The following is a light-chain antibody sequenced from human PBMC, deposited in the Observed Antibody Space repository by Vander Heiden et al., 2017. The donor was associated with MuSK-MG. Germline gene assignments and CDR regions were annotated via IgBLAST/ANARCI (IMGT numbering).Light chain of an antibody. CDR2: GAS. J-gene: IGKJ2*01. CDR1: QSVSSN. CDR3: QQYNNWPTLYT. Sequence: EIVMTQSPATLSVSPGERATLSCRASQSVSSNLAWYQQKPGQAPRRLIYGASTRATGIPARFSGSGSWTEFTLTISSLQPEDFAVYYCQQYNNWPTLYTFGQGTKLEIK. V-gene: IGKV3-15*01.